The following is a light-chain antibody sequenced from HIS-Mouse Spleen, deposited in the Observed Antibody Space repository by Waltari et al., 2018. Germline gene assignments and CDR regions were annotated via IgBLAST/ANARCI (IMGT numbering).Light chain of an antibody. CDR1: QSISSY. Sequence: DIQITQSPSSLSASVGHILTSHCRASQSISSYLNWYQQKPGKAPKLLIYAASSLQSGVPSRFSGSGSGTDFTLTISSLQPEDFATYYCQQSYSTPPWTFGQGTKVEIK. CDR3: QQSYSTPPWT. V-gene: IGKV1-39*01. CDR2: AAS. J-gene: IGKJ1*01.